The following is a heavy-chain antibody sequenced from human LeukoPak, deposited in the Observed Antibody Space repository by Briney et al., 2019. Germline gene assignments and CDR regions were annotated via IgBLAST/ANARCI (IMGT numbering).Heavy chain of an antibody. Sequence: PSETLSLTCTVSGGSISSYYWSWVRPPAGKGLEWIGRIYTSGSTNYNPSLKSRVTMSVDTSKNQFSLNLSSVTAADTAVYYCATKAGKSGAFDIWGQGTMVTVSS. D-gene: IGHD3-3*01. CDR2: IYTSGST. CDR3: ATKAGKSGAFDI. J-gene: IGHJ3*02. CDR1: GGSISSYY. V-gene: IGHV4-4*07.